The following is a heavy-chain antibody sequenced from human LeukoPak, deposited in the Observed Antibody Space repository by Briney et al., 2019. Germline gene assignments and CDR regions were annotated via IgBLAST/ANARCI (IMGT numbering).Heavy chain of an antibody. CDR1: GFTFSSYS. CDR3: ARGGGLWFGELLEYYYYYYYMDV. V-gene: IGHV3-21*01. J-gene: IGHJ6*03. Sequence: GGSLRLSCAASGFTFSSYSMNWVRQAPGKGLEWDSSISSSSSYIYYADSVKGRFTISRDNAKNSLYLQMNSLRAEDTAVYYCARGGGLWFGELLEYYYYYYYMDVWGKGTTVTVSS. CDR2: ISSSSSYI. D-gene: IGHD3-10*01.